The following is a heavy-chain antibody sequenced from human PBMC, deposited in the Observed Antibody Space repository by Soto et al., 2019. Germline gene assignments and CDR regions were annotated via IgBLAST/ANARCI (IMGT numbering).Heavy chain of an antibody. J-gene: IGHJ4*02. CDR1: GFTFSSYA. Sequence: GGSLRLSCAASGFTFSSYAMSWVRQAPGKGLEWVSAISGSGGSTYYADSVKGRFTISRDNSKNTLYLQMNSLRADDSAVYYCAKDLRVVATTRVYWGQGTLVTVSS. CDR3: AKDLRVVATTRVY. V-gene: IGHV3-23*01. D-gene: IGHD2-15*01. CDR2: ISGSGGST.